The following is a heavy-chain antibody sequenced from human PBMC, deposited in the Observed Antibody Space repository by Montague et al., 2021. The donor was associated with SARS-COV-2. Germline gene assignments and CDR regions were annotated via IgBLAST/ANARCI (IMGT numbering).Heavy chain of an antibody. V-gene: IGHV4-59*01. CDR1: GGSISSYY. Sequence: SETLSLTCTVSGGSISSYYWSWIRQPPGKGLEWIGYIYYSGSTNYNPSLKSRVTISVDTSKNQFSLKLSSVTAADTAVYSCARVVGDYDFWSGQCYYYYYMDVWGKGTTVTVSS. D-gene: IGHD3-3*01. CDR2: IYYSGST. J-gene: IGHJ6*03. CDR3: ARVVGDYDFWSGQCYYYYYMDV.